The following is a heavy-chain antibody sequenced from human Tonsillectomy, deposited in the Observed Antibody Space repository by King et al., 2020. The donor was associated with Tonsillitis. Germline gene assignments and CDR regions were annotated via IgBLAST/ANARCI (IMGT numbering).Heavy chain of an antibody. CDR3: AREDTAMVFFDY. Sequence: QLVQSGGGLVKPGGSLRLSCAASGFTFSSYSMNWVRQAPGKGLEWVSSISSSRGYIYYADSVKGRFTISRDNAKNSLYLQMNSLRAEDTAIYYCAREDTAMVFFDYWGQGTLVTVSS. CDR2: ISSSRGYI. V-gene: IGHV3-21*06. D-gene: IGHD5-18*01. J-gene: IGHJ4*02. CDR1: GFTFSSYS.